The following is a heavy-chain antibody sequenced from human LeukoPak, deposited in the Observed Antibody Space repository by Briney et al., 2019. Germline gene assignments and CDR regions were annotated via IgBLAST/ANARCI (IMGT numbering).Heavy chain of an antibody. CDR3: ARRSTLYSSDRFYFDY. CDR1: GYTFTNYG. CDR2: ISAHDGTR. Sequence: GASVKVSCKASGYTFTNYGITWVRQAPGQGLEWMGWISAHDGTRNYALKHEDRVTMTTDTSTSTAYMELRGLRSDDTAVYYCARRSTLYSSDRFYFDYWGQGTLVTVSS. V-gene: IGHV1-18*01. J-gene: IGHJ4*02. D-gene: IGHD3-22*01.